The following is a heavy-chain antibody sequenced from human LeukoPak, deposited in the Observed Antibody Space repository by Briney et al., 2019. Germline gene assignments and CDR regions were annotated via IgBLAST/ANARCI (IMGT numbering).Heavy chain of an antibody. CDR1: GFTFATYT. Sequence: GGSLRPSCTTSGFTFATYTMSWVRQAPGQGQEGVASIFGSASKTYHADSVKGRFTVSRDNSKNTLYLQMNGLRVEDTALYYCVKDRVPDSGWSFDVWGRGTMVTVSA. D-gene: IGHD6-19*01. CDR2: IFGSASKT. J-gene: IGHJ3*01. V-gene: IGHV3-23*01. CDR3: VKDRVPDSGWSFDV.